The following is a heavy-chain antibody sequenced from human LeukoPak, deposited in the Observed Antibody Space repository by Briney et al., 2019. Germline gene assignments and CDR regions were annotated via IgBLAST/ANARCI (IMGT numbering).Heavy chain of an antibody. J-gene: IGHJ3*02. CDR2: ISSDGSYT. V-gene: IGHV3-11*06. CDR1: GFTFSNYY. Sequence: PGGSLRLSCAASGFTFSNYYMSWIRQAPGKGLEWVSYISSDGSYTNYADSVKGRFTISRDNAKNSLYLQMNSLRAEDTAVYYCARGSYPIYDILTGYCCAFDIWGQGTMVTVSS. D-gene: IGHD3-9*01. CDR3: ARGSYPIYDILTGYCCAFDI.